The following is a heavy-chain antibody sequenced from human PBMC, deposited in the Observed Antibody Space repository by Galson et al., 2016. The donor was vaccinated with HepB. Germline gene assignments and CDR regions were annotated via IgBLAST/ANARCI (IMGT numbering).Heavy chain of an antibody. V-gene: IGHV3-33*01. CDR1: GFTLSSYG. Sequence: SLRLSCAASGFTLSSYGMHWVRQAPGKGLEWVAGIDYDETRQYYADSVKGRFAISKQNSKNAVYLQMNSLRVEDTAVYYCASDLLTFSLDVCGQGTTVTVSS. D-gene: IGHD3-9*01. CDR2: IDYDETRQ. CDR3: ASDLLTFSLDV. J-gene: IGHJ6*02.